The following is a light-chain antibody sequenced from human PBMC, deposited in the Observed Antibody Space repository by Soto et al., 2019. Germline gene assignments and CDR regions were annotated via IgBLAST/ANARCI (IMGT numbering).Light chain of an antibody. V-gene: IGKV3-20*01. Sequence: DIVLTQSPATLSLSPGERATLSCRASQSVSSYLAWYQQRPGQAPRLLIYDASIRASGIPDRFSGSGSGTDFTLTISRLEPEDFAVYWCQQFGTSPYTFGQGTKVDI. J-gene: IGKJ2*01. CDR1: QSVSSY. CDR2: DAS. CDR3: QQFGTSPYT.